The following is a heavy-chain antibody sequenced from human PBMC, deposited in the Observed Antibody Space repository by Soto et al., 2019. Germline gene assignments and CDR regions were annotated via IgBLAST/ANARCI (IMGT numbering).Heavy chain of an antibody. J-gene: IGHJ6*02. CDR1: GYTFTSYY. Sequence: GASVKVSCKASGYTFTSYYMHWVRQAPGQGLEWMGIINPSGGSTSYAQKFQGRVTMTRDTSTSTVYMELSSLRSEDTAVYYCARTYCTNGVCYNLGDYYYYGMDVWGQGTTVTVSS. D-gene: IGHD2-8*01. CDR3: ARTYCTNGVCYNLGDYYYYGMDV. CDR2: INPSGGST. V-gene: IGHV1-46*01.